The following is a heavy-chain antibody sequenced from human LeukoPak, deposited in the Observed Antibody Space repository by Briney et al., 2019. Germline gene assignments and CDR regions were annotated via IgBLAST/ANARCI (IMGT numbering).Heavy chain of an antibody. Sequence: QTLSLTCAISGDSVSSNSAAWNWIRQSPSRGLEWLGRTYYRSKWYNDYAVSVKSRITINPDTSKNQFSLQLNSVTPEDTAVYYCARDSGPYSSGWYYFDYWGQGTLVAVSS. V-gene: IGHV6-1*01. CDR2: TYYRSKWYN. CDR3: ARDSGPYSSGWYYFDY. CDR1: GDSVSSNSAA. D-gene: IGHD6-19*01. J-gene: IGHJ4*02.